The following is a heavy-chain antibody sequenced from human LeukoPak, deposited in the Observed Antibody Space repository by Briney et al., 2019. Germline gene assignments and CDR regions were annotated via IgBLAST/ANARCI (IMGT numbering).Heavy chain of an antibody. J-gene: IGHJ4*02. CDR3: ARGRIASPGTFDY. CDR2: ISSSSSTI. Sequence: GGSLRLSCAASGFTFSSYSMNWVRQAPGKGLEWVSYISSSSSTIYYADSVKGRFTISRDNAGNSLYLQMNSLRAEDTAVYYCARGRIASPGTFDYWGQGTLVTVSS. V-gene: IGHV3-48*01. D-gene: IGHD6-13*01. CDR1: GFTFSSYS.